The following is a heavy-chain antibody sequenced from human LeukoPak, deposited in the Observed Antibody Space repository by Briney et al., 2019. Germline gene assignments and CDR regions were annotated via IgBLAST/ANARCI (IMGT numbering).Heavy chain of an antibody. CDR3: ARAYWGRFGIPGTSKSLDY. Sequence: GGSLRLSCAASGFTFSSYGMHWVRQAPGKGLEWVAVIWYDGSNKYYADSVKGRFTISRDNSKNTLYLQMNSLRAEDTAVYYCARAYWGRFGIPGTSKSLDYWGQGTLVTVSS. CDR1: GFTFSSYG. V-gene: IGHV3-33*01. D-gene: IGHD3-10*01. J-gene: IGHJ4*02. CDR2: IWYDGSNK.